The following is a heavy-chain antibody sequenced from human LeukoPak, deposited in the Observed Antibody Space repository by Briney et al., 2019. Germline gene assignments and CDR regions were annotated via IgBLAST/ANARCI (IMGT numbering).Heavy chain of an antibody. D-gene: IGHD5-18*01. CDR2: ISAYNGNT. CDR3: ARVRSGYSYTDY. CDR1: GYTFTSYY. J-gene: IGHJ4*02. Sequence: ASVKVSCKASGYTFTSYYMHWVRQAPGQGLEWMGWISAYNGNTNYAQKLQGRVTMTTDTSTSTAYMELRSLRSDDTAVYYCARVRSGYSYTDYWGQGTLVAVSS. V-gene: IGHV1-18*04.